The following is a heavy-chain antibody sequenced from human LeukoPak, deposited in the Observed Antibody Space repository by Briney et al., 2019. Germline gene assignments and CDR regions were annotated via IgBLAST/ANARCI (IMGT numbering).Heavy chain of an antibody. Sequence: GGALKLSWATSGFNFSNYALHWVRQAPGKGPEWGAVLSIDGSNKYYADSVKGRFTISRDNSKNTLYLQMNSLRAEDTAVYYCARDSRHCSGGSCYNWFDPWGQGTLVTVSS. V-gene: IGHV3-30*04. CDR3: ARDSRHCSGGSCYNWFDP. D-gene: IGHD2-15*01. CDR2: LSIDGSNK. CDR1: GFNFSNYA. J-gene: IGHJ5*02.